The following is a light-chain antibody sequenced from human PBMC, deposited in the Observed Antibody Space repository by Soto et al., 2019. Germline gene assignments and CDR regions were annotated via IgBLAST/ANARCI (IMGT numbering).Light chain of an antibody. CDR3: QQYNNWPLAT. V-gene: IGKV3-15*01. Sequence: EIVMTQSPASLSVSPGERATLSCRASQTVTRNLAWYQQKPGQAPRLLIYGASTRATGIPARFSGSGSGTEFTLTISSLQSEDSAVYYCQQYNNWPLATFGQGTKVEIK. CDR1: QTVTRN. CDR2: GAS. J-gene: IGKJ1*01.